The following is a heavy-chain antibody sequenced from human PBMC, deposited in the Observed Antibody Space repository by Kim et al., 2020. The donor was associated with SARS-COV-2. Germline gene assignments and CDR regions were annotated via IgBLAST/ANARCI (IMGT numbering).Heavy chain of an antibody. J-gene: IGHJ6*02. CDR1: GGTFSSYA. V-gene: IGHV1-69*13. D-gene: IGHD2-2*01. CDR3: ASPPPSSTSSNYYYYGMDV. Sequence: SVKVSCKASGGTFSSYAISWVRQAPGQGLEWMGGIIPIFGTANYAQKFQGRVTITADESTSTAYMELSSLRSEDTAVYYCASPPPSSTSSNYYYYGMDVWGQGTTVTVSS. CDR2: IIPIFGTA.